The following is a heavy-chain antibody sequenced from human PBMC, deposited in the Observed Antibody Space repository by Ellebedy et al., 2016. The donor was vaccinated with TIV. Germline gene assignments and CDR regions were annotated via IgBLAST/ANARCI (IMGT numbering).Heavy chain of an antibody. CDR2: ISGSVANT. V-gene: IGHV3-23*01. CDR1: GFSFSSYA. Sequence: PGGSLRLSCAASGFSFSSYAMMWVRQAPGKGLEWVAGISGSVANTYYADSVKGRFTISRDNSKNTVYLNMSSLRADDTARYYCAKVGNGFYEFAHWGQGTLVTVST. D-gene: IGHD2/OR15-2a*01. CDR3: AKVGNGFYEFAH. J-gene: IGHJ4*02.